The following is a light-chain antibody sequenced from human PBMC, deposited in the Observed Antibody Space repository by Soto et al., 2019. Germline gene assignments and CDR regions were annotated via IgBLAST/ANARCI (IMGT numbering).Light chain of an antibody. Sequence: EIVLTQSPVTLSLSPGERGTLSCRASESVTNYLAWYQQKPGQAPRLLVYDVSNRATGIPARFSGGGSGTDFTLTISNLEPEDFAVYYCQQRSDWPWTFGQGTKVDI. CDR2: DVS. J-gene: IGKJ1*01. CDR1: ESVTNY. V-gene: IGKV3-11*01. CDR3: QQRSDWPWT.